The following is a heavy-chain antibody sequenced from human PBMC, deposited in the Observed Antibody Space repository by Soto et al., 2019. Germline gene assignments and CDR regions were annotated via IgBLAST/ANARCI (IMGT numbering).Heavy chain of an antibody. CDR2: IYYSGST. CDR3: ARHVAYSSGWYRGHYFDY. D-gene: IGHD6-19*01. V-gene: IGHV4-39*01. J-gene: IGHJ4*02. Sequence: QLQLQESGPGLVKPSETLSLTCTVSGGSISSSSYYWGWIRQPPGKGLEWIGSIYYSGSTYYNPSLKSRVTISVDTSKNQFSLKLRSVTAADTAVHYCARHVAYSSGWYRGHYFDYWGQGTLVTVSS. CDR1: GGSISSSSYY.